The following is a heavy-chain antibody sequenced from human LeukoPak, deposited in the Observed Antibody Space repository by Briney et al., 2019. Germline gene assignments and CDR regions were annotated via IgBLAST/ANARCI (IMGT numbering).Heavy chain of an antibody. J-gene: IGHJ5*02. V-gene: IGHV1-8*01. CDR1: GYTFTNYD. Sequence: GASVKVSCKASGYTFTNYDINWVRQATGHGLEWMGWMNPNSGNTGYAEKFQGRVTMTKNTSISTAYMELNSLRSEDTAVYYCARVRPIQLWPNEGYNWFDPWGQGTLVTVSS. D-gene: IGHD5-18*01. CDR2: MNPNSGNT. CDR3: ARVRPIQLWPNEGYNWFDP.